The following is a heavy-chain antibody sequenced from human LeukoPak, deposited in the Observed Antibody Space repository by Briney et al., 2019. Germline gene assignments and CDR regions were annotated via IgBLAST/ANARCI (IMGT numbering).Heavy chain of an antibody. V-gene: IGHV4-38-2*01. Sequence: SETLSLTCAVSGYSISSGYYWGRIRQPPGKGLEWIGSIYHSGSTYYNPSLKSRVTISVDTSKNQFSLKLSSVTAADTAVYYCARHFVGGGISNNVDYWGQGTLVTVSS. CDR3: ARHFVGGGISNNVDY. CDR2: IYHSGST. D-gene: IGHD2-15*01. CDR1: GYSISSGYY. J-gene: IGHJ4*02.